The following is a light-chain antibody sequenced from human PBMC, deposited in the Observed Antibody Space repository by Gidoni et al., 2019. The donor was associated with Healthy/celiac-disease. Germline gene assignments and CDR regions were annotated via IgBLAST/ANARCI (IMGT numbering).Light chain of an antibody. CDR3: QQYDNLPLA. Sequence: DIQMTQSPSSLSASVGDRVTITCQASQDISNYLNWYQQKTGKAPKLLIYDASTLETGVPSRFSGSGSGTDFTFTISSLQPEDIATYYCQQYDNLPLAFGGXTKVEIK. CDR1: QDISNY. V-gene: IGKV1-33*01. J-gene: IGKJ4*01. CDR2: DAS.